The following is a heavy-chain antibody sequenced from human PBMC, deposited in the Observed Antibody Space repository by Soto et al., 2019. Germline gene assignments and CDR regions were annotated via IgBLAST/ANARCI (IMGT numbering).Heavy chain of an antibody. CDR2: IYYSGST. D-gene: IGHD2-15*01. J-gene: IGHJ6*02. CDR1: GGSISSGGYY. CDR3: ARDSRYCSGGSCYSGPGYYYYYGMDV. Sequence: SETLSLTCTVSGGSISSGGYYWSWIRQHPGKGREWIGYIYYSGSTYYNTSLKSRVTISVDTSKNQFSLKLSSVSAADTAVYYCARDSRYCSGGSCYSGPGYYYYYGMDVWGQGTTVTVSS. V-gene: IGHV4-31*03.